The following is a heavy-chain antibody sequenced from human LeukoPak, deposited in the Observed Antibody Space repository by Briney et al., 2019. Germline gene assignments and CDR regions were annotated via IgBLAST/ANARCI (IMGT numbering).Heavy chain of an antibody. V-gene: IGHV4-59*01. CDR1: GGSIISYF. Sequence: PSETLSLTCTVSGGSIISYFWSWIRQPPGKGPEWIGYIFDSGTTNYNPRTNYNPSLKSRVTVSLDTSKNHFSLKLSSVTAADTAVYFCARGGVTTIAQYDYWGQGILVTVSS. CDR2: IFDSGTTNYNPRT. D-gene: IGHD5-12*01. CDR3: ARGGVTTIAQYDY. J-gene: IGHJ4*02.